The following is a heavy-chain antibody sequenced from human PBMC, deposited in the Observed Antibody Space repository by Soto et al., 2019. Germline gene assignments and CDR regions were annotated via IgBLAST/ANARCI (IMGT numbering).Heavy chain of an antibody. V-gene: IGHV4-61*01. Sequence: PSETLSLTCTVSGGSVSSGSYYWSWIRQPPGKGLEWIGYIYYSGSTNYNPSLKSRVTISVDTSKNQFSLKLSSVTAADTAVYYCARDNLYTSKVPGEHYYYYYGMDVWGQGTTVTVSS. CDR3: ARDNLYTSKVPGEHYYYYYGMDV. D-gene: IGHD1-20*01. J-gene: IGHJ6*02. CDR1: GGSVSSGSYY. CDR2: IYYSGST.